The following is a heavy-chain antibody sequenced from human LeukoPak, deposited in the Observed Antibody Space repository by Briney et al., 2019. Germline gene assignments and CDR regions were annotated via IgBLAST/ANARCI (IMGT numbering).Heavy chain of an antibody. J-gene: IGHJ4*02. V-gene: IGHV1-69*13. CDR3: ATGRDGGYSYGSAFDY. CDR1: GGTLSSYA. CDR2: IIPIFGTA. Sequence: SVKVSCKASGGTLSSYAISWVRQAPGQGLEWMGGIIPIFGTANYAQKFQGRVTITADESTSTAYMELSSLRSEDTAVYYCATGRDGGYSYGSAFDYWGQGTLVTVSS. D-gene: IGHD5-18*01.